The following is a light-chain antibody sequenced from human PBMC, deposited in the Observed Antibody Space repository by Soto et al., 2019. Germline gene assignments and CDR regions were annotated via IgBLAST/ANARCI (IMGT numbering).Light chain of an antibody. V-gene: IGLV2-14*01. CDR2: EVC. CDR3: SSYTSSSTQV. J-gene: IGLJ1*01. Sequence: QSVLTQPASVSGSPGQSITISCTGTSSDVGGYNYVSWYQQHPGKAPKLMIYEVCNRPSGVSNRFSGSKPGNTASLTISGLQAEDEADYYCSSYTSSSTQVFGTGTKVTVL. CDR1: SSDVGGYNY.